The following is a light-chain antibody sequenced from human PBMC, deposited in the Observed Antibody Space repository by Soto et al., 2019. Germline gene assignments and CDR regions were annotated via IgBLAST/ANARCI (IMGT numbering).Light chain of an antibody. CDR1: SGDVGGYNY. CDR2: EVS. CDR3: SSYTTSSTLVV. J-gene: IGLJ2*01. Sequence: QSALTQPASVSGSPGQSITISCTGTSGDVGGYNYVSWYQQYPGKAPKLMIHEVSNRPSGVSNRFSGSKSGNTASLTISGLQADDEGDYYCSSYTTSSTLVVFGGGTKVTGL. V-gene: IGLV2-14*01.